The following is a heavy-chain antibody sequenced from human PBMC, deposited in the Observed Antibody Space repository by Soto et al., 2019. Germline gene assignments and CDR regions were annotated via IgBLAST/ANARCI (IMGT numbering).Heavy chain of an antibody. J-gene: IGHJ5*02. CDR2: ISGSGGST. CDR1: VFTFSSYA. Sequence: GGSLRLSCASSVFTFSSYAMSCVRQAPGKWLEWVSAISGSGGSTYYEDSVKGRFTISRDNSKNTLYLQMNSLRAEDTAVYYWAKDGGSSSPFDPWGQGTLVRVSS. D-gene: IGHD6-13*01. CDR3: AKDGGSSSPFDP. V-gene: IGHV3-23*01.